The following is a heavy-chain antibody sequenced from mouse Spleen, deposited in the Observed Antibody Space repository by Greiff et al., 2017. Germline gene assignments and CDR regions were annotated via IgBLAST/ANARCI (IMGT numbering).Heavy chain of an antibody. CDR2: ISSGSSTI. D-gene: IGHD1-1*01. Sequence: EVKVVESGGGLVKPGGSLKLSCAASGFTFSDYGMHWVRQAPEKGLEWVAYISSGSSTIYYAETVKGRFTISRDNAKNTLFLQMTSLRSEDTAMYYCARPGYYGSSSWFAYWGQGTLVTVSA. V-gene: IGHV5-17*01. CDR1: GFTFSDYG. CDR3: ARPGYYGSSSWFAY. J-gene: IGHJ3*01.